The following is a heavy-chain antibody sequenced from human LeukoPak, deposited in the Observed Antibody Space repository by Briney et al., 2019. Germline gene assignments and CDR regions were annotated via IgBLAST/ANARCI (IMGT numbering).Heavy chain of an antibody. CDR1: GFTFSSYD. CDR3: ARANRYYYGSGDAFDI. CDR2: IGTAGDT. V-gene: IGHV3-13*01. Sequence: PGGSLRLSCAASGFTFSSYDMHWVRQATGKGLEWVSAIGTAGDTYYPGSVKGRFTISRENAKNSLYLQVNSLRAGDTAVYYCARANRYYYGSGDAFDIWGQGTMVTVSS. D-gene: IGHD3-10*01. J-gene: IGHJ3*02.